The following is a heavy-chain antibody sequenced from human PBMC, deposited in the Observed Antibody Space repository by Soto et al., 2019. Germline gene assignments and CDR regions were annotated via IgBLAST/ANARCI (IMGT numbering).Heavy chain of an antibody. Sequence: GASVKVSCKASGYTFTSYGISWVRQAPGQGLEWMGWISAYNGNTNYAQKLQGRVTMTTDTSTSTAYMELRSLRSDDTAVYYCARILGYCSSTSCRPSAFDIWGQGTMVTVSS. D-gene: IGHD2-2*01. CDR3: ARILGYCSSTSCRPSAFDI. V-gene: IGHV1-18*01. CDR2: ISAYNGNT. J-gene: IGHJ3*02. CDR1: GYTFTSYG.